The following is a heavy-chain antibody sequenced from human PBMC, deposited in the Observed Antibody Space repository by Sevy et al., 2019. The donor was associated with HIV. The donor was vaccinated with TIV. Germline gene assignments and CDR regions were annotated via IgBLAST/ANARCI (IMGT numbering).Heavy chain of an antibody. CDR1: GFNFNKHF. D-gene: IGHD6-13*01. V-gene: IGHV3-21*01. CDR2: ISSRSGYI. J-gene: IGHJ6*02. CDR3: TREASAAGTSFGLDV. Sequence: GGSLRLSCVGSGFNFNKHFMVWVRQAPGRGLQWVSSISSRSGYIFYSDSVRDRFTISRDDAKNSLFLEMNNLGVEDTAVYYCTREASAAGTSFGLDVWGQGTTVTVSS.